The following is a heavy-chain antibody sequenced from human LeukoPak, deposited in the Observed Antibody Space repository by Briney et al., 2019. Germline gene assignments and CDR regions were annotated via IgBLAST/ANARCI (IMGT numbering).Heavy chain of an antibody. CDR2: ISYSGST. CDR1: GGSISPYH. D-gene: IGHD1-26*01. Sequence: SETLSLTCAVSGGSISPYHWTWIRQPPGKGLEWIGYISYSGSTKYNPSLKSRVTISVDTSKNQLSLKLSSVTAADTAVYYCARGRGYGGNYLRAFDIWGQGTMVSVSS. J-gene: IGHJ3*02. V-gene: IGHV4-59*08. CDR3: ARGRGYGGNYLRAFDI.